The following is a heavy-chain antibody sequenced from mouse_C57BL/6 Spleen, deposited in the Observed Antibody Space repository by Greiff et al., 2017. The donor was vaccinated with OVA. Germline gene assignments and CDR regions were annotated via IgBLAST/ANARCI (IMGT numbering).Heavy chain of an antibody. J-gene: IGHJ4*01. CDR2: IYPRSGNT. V-gene: IGHV1-81*01. Sequence: QVHVKQSGAELARPGASVKLSCKASGYTFTSYGISWVKQRTGQGLEWIGEIYPRSGNTYYNEKFKGKATLTADKSSSTAYMELRSLTSEDSAVYFCASSNSSMDYWGQGTSVTVSS. CDR3: ASSNSSMDY. D-gene: IGHD2-5*01. CDR1: GYTFTSYG.